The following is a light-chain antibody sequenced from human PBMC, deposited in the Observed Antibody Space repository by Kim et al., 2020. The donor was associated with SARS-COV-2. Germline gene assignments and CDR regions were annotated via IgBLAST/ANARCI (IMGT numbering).Light chain of an antibody. J-gene: IGLJ2*01. V-gene: IGLV2-18*02. Sequence: SVTIACVVISADITNSKRVSCDQQSPGTVPNLIFYGVNERPSGVSDRFSVARSGNTASLTISGLRPEDEVEYYGTSYTTTSIPVLFGGGTQLTVL. CDR3: TSYTTTSIPVL. CDR1: SADITNSKR. CDR2: GVN.